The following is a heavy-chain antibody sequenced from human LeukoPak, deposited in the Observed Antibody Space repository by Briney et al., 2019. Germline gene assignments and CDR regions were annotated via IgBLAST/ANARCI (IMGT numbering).Heavy chain of an antibody. CDR1: GFNVRNYY. V-gene: IGHV3-66*01. CDR2: IYTDGNT. D-gene: IGHD6-25*01. Sequence: GGSLRLSCAASGFNVRNYYMSWVRQAPGKGLEWVSVIYTDGNTYYAVSVKGRFTISRDNSKNTLYLQMNSLRADDTAVYYCVRDGYRDWGQGTLVTVSS. J-gene: IGHJ4*02. CDR3: VRDGYRD.